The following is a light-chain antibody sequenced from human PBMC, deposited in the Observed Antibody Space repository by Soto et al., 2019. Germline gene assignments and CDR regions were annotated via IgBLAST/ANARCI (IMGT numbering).Light chain of an antibody. V-gene: IGKV3-20*01. CDR2: GAS. Sequence: EIVLTQSPGTLSLSPGERATLSCRASQTVTSNYLAWYQRTPGQAPSLLIYGASSRATDIPDRFSGSGSGTDFTLTITRLEPEDFAVYFCQQYAGSPLTFGQGTKVEIK. CDR3: QQYAGSPLT. J-gene: IGKJ1*01. CDR1: QTVTSNY.